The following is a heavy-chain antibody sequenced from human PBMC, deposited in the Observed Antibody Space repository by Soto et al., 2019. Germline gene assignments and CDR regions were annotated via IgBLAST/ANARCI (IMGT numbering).Heavy chain of an antibody. CDR1: GGTFSSYA. CDR2: IIPISGTA. Sequence: QVQLVQSGAEVKKPGPSVKVSCKSSGGTFSSYAISWVRQAPGQGLEWMGGIIPISGTANYAQKFQGRVTITADESTSTAYMELSSLRSEDTAVYYCARSHGSSTSLEIYYYYYYGMDVWGQGTTVTVSS. V-gene: IGHV1-69*01. J-gene: IGHJ6*02. CDR3: ARSHGSSTSLEIYYYYYYGMDV. D-gene: IGHD2-2*01.